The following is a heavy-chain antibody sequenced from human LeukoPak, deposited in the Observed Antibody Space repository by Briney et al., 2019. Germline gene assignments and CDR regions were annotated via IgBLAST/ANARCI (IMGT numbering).Heavy chain of an antibody. CDR3: ARARNYYDSSDYYFEGDAFDI. V-gene: IGHV4-34*01. CDR2: INHSGST. CDR1: GGSFSGYY. D-gene: IGHD3-22*01. J-gene: IGHJ3*02. Sequence: KASETLSLTCAVYGGSFSGYYWSWIRQPPGKGLEWIGEINHSGSTNYNPSLKSRVTISVDTSKNQFSLKLSSVTAADTAVYFRARARNYYDSSDYYFEGDAFDIWGQGTMVSVSS.